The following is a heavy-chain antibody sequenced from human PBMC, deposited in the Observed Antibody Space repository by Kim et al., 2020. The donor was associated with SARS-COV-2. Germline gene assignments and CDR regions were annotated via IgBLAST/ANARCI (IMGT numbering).Heavy chain of an antibody. V-gene: IGHV4-59*09. CDR2: SGGT. D-gene: IGHD4-17*01. CDR3: ARGVRSGDS. Sequence: SGGTNNNPSHKSRVTISVDTTRNQLYLKLSSVTAADTAVYYCARGVRSGDSWGQGTLVTVSS. J-gene: IGHJ4*02.